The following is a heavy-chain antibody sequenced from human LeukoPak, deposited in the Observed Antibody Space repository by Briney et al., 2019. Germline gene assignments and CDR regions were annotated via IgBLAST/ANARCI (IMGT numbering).Heavy chain of an antibody. CDR1: GGSISSSSYY. CDR3: AGSGWYGDY. Sequence: SETLSLTCTVSGGSISSSSYYWGWIRQPPGKGLEWIGSIYYSGSTYYHPSLKSRVTISVDTSKNQFSLKLSSVTAADTAVYYCAGSGWYGDYWGQGTLVTVSS. D-gene: IGHD6-19*01. V-gene: IGHV4-39*01. CDR2: IYYSGST. J-gene: IGHJ4*02.